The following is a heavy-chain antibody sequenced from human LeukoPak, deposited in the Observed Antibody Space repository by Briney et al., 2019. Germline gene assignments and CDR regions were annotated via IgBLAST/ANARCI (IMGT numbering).Heavy chain of an antibody. CDR1: GFTFSSYW. J-gene: IGHJ4*02. V-gene: IGHV3-7*03. Sequence: GGSQRLSCAASGFTFSSYWMSWVRQAPGKGLEWVANIKQDGSEKYYVDSVKGRFTISRDNAKNSLYLQMNNLRAEDTALYYCAKAKHIVVVTAPFDYWGQGTLVTVSS. D-gene: IGHD2-21*02. CDR2: IKQDGSEK. CDR3: AKAKHIVVVTAPFDY.